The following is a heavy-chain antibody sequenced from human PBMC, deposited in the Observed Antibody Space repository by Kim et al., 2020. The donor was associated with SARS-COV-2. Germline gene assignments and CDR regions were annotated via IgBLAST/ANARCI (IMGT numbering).Heavy chain of an antibody. Sequence: SETLSLTCTVSGGSISSSSYYWGWIRQPPGKGLEWIGSIYYSGSTYYNPSLKSRVTISVDTSKNQFSLKLSSVTAADTAVYYCARGYSSGWYVDPPDNWFDPWGQGTLVTVSS. CDR3: ARGYSSGWYVDPPDNWFDP. J-gene: IGHJ5*02. V-gene: IGHV4-39*01. CDR2: IYYSGST. D-gene: IGHD6-19*01. CDR1: GGSISSSSYY.